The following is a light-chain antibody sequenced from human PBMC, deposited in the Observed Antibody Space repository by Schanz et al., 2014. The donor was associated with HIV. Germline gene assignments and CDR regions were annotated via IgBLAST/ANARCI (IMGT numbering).Light chain of an antibody. CDR3: SSYTSSSTRV. J-gene: IGLJ1*01. CDR1: SNDVGTTNR. CDR2: EVT. V-gene: IGLV2-14*02. Sequence: QSALTQPASVSGSPGQSITISCTGTSNDVGTTNRVSWHQQQPDTAPKLIIYEVTERPPGVSNRFSGSKSGNTASLTISGLQAEDEADYYCSSYTSSSTRVFGAGTKLTVL.